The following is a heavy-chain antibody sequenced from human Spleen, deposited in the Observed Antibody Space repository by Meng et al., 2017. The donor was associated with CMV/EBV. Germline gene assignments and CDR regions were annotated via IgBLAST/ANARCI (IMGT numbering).Heavy chain of an antibody. J-gene: IGHJ4*02. Sequence: SCKASGCTFTTYAITWVRQAPGQGLEWMGEIIPIFSRATYAQKFQGRVTITTDESTSTAYMELSSLTSDDTAVYYCARHLVGPTYFDYWGQGTLVTVSS. CDR1: GCTFTTYA. V-gene: IGHV1-69*05. D-gene: IGHD1-26*01. CDR3: ARHLVGPTYFDY. CDR2: IIPIFSRA.